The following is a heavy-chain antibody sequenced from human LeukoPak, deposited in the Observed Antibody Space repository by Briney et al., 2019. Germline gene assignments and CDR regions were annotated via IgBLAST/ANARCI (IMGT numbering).Heavy chain of an antibody. CDR2: IFWDDDK. CDR1: GFSLSTTGVG. V-gene: IGHV2-5*02. CDR3: AHFSHYYDSSGYKYYFDY. D-gene: IGHD3-22*01. Sequence: SGPTLVNPPQTLTLTCTFSGFSLSTTGVGVGWIRQPPGKALEWLALIFWDDDKRYSPSLKSRLTISRDTSKNQVVLTMTNMDPVDTATYYCAHFSHYYDSSGYKYYFDYWGQGTLVTVSS. J-gene: IGHJ4*02.